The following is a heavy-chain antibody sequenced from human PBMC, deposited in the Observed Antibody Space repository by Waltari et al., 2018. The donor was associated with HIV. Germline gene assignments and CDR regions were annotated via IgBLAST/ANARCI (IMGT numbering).Heavy chain of an antibody. V-gene: IGHV4-59*01. Sequence: QVQLQASGTGLVKPSEPLSLTCSVSGGSFISYHWTWIRQPPGKGLEWIGYIYYTGRTNCNPSLKSRVTISVDTSKNQFSLRLRSVTAADTAVYYCARGLFGVGSNWFDPWGQGILVTVSS. J-gene: IGHJ5*02. CDR2: IYYTGRT. CDR3: ARGLFGVGSNWFDP. D-gene: IGHD3-3*01. CDR1: GGSFISYH.